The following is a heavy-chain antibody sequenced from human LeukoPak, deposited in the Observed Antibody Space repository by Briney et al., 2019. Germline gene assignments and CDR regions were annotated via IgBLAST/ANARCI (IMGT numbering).Heavy chain of an antibody. CDR1: GYTFNSYG. V-gene: IGHV1-18*01. CDR2: ISVDNGNT. J-gene: IGHJ4*02. Sequence: ASVTVSCKAYGYTFNSYGINWVRQAPGQGLEGMGGISVDNGNTNYAQKVQGRVTMTTDTSTSTVYMELRSLRSDDTAVYYCARDDGMVYVKFVDYWGQGTLVTVSS. CDR3: ARDDGMVYVKFVDY. D-gene: IGHD2-8*01.